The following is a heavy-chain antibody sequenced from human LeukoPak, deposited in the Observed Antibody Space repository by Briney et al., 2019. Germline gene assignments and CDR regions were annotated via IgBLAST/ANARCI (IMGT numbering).Heavy chain of an antibody. CDR1: GFTFSDYY. CDR3: ARLPVAGNYYYYYYMDV. J-gene: IGHJ6*03. Sequence: GGSLRLSCAASGFTFSDYYMSWIRQAPGKGLEWVSYISSSGSTIYYADSVKGRFTISRDNAKNSLYLQMNSLRAEDTAVYYCARLPVAGNYYYYYYMDVWGKGTTVTISS. D-gene: IGHD6-19*01. V-gene: IGHV3-11*04. CDR2: ISSSGSTI.